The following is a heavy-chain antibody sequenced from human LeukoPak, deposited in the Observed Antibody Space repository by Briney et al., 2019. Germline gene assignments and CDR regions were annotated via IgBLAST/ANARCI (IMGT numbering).Heavy chain of an antibody. J-gene: IGHJ4*02. CDR3: AKGSYYDSSGSFYFDY. CDR1: GFTFSSYA. Sequence: GGSLRLSCAASGFTFSSYAMSWVRQAPGKGLEWVSGISGSGDNTYYADSVKGRFTISRDNSKNTLYVQVNSLGTGDAAAYYCAKGSYYDSSGSFYFDYWGQGTLVTVSS. V-gene: IGHV3-23*01. D-gene: IGHD3-22*01. CDR2: ISGSGDNT.